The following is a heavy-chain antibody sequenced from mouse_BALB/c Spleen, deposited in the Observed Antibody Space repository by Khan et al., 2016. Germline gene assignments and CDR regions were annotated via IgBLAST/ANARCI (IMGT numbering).Heavy chain of an antibody. CDR1: GYSFTGYY. CDR2: INPNNGGS. V-gene: IGHV1-18*01. J-gene: IGHJ4*01. Sequence: VQLQQSGPDLVKPGASVKISCKASGYSFTGYYMYWVKQSHEKSLEWIGRINPNNGGSYSNQKFKGKAILTVDKSSSTAYMELRSLTSEDSAVCYCVRDARNYWGQGTSVTVSS. CDR3: VRDARNY. D-gene: IGHD1-1*01.